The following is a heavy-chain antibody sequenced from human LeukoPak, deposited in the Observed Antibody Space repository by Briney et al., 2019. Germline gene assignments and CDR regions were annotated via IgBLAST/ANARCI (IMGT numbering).Heavy chain of an antibody. D-gene: IGHD1-14*01. J-gene: IGHJ5*02. CDR2: IYYSGST. Sequence: SETLSLTCTVSGGSISSRSYYWGWIRQPPGKGLEWIGGIYYSGSTYYNPSLKSRVTISVDTSKNQFSLKLSSVTAADTAVYYCARVPTGWFDPWGQGTLVTVSS. V-gene: IGHV4-39*07. CDR3: ARVPTGWFDP. CDR1: GGSISSRSYY.